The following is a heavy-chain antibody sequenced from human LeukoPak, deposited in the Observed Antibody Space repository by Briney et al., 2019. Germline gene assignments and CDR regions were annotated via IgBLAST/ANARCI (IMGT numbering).Heavy chain of an antibody. Sequence: GASVKVSCKASGYTFTNYDISWVRQAPGQGLEWTGWISAYNGNTNYAQKFQGRVTMTTDTSTTTAYMELRTLKSDDTAVYFCARGLIAAAGMDVWGKGTLVTVSS. D-gene: IGHD6-13*01. V-gene: IGHV1-18*01. CDR1: GYTFTNYD. CDR3: ARGLIAAAGMDV. CDR2: ISAYNGNT. J-gene: IGHJ6*04.